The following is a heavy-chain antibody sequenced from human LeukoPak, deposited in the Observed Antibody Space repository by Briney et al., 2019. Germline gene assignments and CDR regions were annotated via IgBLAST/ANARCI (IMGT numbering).Heavy chain of an antibody. Sequence: PSETVSLTCTVSGGSISRYYWSWIRQPPGKGLEWIGYIYYSGSTNYNPSLKSRVTISVDTSKNQFSLKVTSVTAADTAIYYCARHDSSGYMYWGQGTLVTVSS. D-gene: IGHD3-22*01. CDR1: GGSISRYY. CDR2: IYYSGST. CDR3: ARHDSSGYMY. V-gene: IGHV4-59*08. J-gene: IGHJ4*02.